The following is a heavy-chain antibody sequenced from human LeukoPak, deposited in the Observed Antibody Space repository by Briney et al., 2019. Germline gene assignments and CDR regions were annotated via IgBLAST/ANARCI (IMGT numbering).Heavy chain of an antibody. D-gene: IGHD5-18*01. CDR2: INPSGGST. J-gene: IGHJ3*02. CDR3: ARRLPLDI. V-gene: IGHV1-46*01. Sequence: ASVKVSCKASGYTFTSYYMHWVRQAPGQGLEWMGIINPSGGSTSYAQKFQGRVTMTRDTSISTAYMELSRLRSDDTAVYYCARRLPLDIWGQGTMVTVSS. CDR1: GYTFTSYY.